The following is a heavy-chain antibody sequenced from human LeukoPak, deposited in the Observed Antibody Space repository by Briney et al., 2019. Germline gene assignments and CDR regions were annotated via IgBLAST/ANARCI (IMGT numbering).Heavy chain of an antibody. CDR2: IKPNSGGT. Sequence: ASVKVSCKASGYSFADYYMHWVRQPPGQGLEWMGWIKPNSGGTRSAQKFQGRVTMTRDTSISTAYMELSSLRYDDTAVYYCATNILVRDIINWFDPWGQGTLVTVSS. CDR1: GYSFADYY. J-gene: IGHJ5*02. D-gene: IGHD3-10*01. CDR3: ATNILVRDIINWFDP. V-gene: IGHV1-2*02.